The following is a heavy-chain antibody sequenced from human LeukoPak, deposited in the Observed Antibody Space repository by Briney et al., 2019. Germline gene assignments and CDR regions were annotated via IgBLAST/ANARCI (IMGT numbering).Heavy chain of an antibody. CDR3: AREAGGYSYGSDAFDI. Sequence: GGSLRLSCGASGFTFSGYSMNWVRQAPGKGLEWVSSISSSSSYIYYADSVKGRFTISRDNAENSLYLQMNSLRAEDTAVYYCAREAGGYSYGSDAFDIWGQGTMVTVSS. V-gene: IGHV3-21*01. CDR2: ISSSSSYI. CDR1: GFTFSGYS. J-gene: IGHJ3*02. D-gene: IGHD5-18*01.